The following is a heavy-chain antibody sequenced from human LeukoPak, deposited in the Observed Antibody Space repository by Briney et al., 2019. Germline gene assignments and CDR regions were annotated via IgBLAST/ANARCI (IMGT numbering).Heavy chain of an antibody. CDR3: ARDRTYCGGDCYEPSYYYYGMDV. Sequence: GASVKVSCTASGGTFSSHAISWVRQAPGQGLEWMGGIIPIFGTANYAQKFQGRVTITADESTSTAYMELSSLRSEDTAVYYCARDRTYCGGDCYEPSYYYYGMDVWGKGTTVTVSS. V-gene: IGHV1-69*13. J-gene: IGHJ6*04. CDR2: IIPIFGTA. CDR1: GGTFSSHA. D-gene: IGHD2-21*02.